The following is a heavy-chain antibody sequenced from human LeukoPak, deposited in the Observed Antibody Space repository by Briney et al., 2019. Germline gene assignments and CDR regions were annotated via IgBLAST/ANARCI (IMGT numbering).Heavy chain of an antibody. CDR3: ARHSGTYMDY. CDR1: DGSISGSY. Sequence: SETLSLTCTVSDGSISGSYWNWIRQPPGKELEWIGNIYYSGRTNYNPSLKSRVTISVDTSKNQVSLKLTSVTAADTAVYYCARHSGTYMDYWGQGTLVTVSS. CDR2: IYYSGRT. V-gene: IGHV4-59*08. D-gene: IGHD1-26*01. J-gene: IGHJ4*02.